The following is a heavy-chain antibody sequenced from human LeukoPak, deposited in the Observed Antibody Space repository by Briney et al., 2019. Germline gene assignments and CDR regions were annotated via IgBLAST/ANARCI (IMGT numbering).Heavy chain of an antibody. CDR1: GFTFSTYT. CDR3: ARDFDGSGYGY. J-gene: IGHJ4*02. Sequence: PGGSLRLSCAASGFTFSTYTMSWVRQAPGKGLEWVAVISYDGSNKYYADSVKGRFTISRDNSKNTLYLQMNSLRAEDTAVYYCARDFDGSGYGYWGQGTLVTVSS. CDR2: ISYDGSNK. D-gene: IGHD2-15*01. V-gene: IGHV3-30-3*01.